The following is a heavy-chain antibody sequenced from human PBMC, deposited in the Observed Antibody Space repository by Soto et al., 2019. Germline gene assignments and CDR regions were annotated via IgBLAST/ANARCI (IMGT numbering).Heavy chain of an antibody. CDR3: ARYDYGGPYYFDY. CDR2: IYYSGST. V-gene: IGHV4-31*03. CDR1: GGSISSGGYY. D-gene: IGHD4-17*01. J-gene: IGHJ4*02. Sequence: QVQLQESGPGLVKPSQTLSPTCTVSGGSISSGGYYWSWIRQHPGKGLEWIGYIYYSGSTYYNPSLKSRVTISVDTSKNQFSLKLSSVTAADTAVYYCARYDYGGPYYFDYWGQGTLVTVSS.